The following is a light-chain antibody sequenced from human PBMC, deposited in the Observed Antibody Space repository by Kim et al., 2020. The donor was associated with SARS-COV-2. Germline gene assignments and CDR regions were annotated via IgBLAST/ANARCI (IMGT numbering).Light chain of an antibody. CDR3: ATWDDGLNGPV. CDR2: FND. J-gene: IGLJ3*02. Sequence: QSVLTQPPSASGTPGQRVTISCSGSNSNIGSNSVTWYQQLPGTAPRLLIYFNDERPSGVPDRFSGSKSATSASLAISGLRSDDEADYYCATWDDGLNGPVFGGGTKVTVL. CDR1: NSNIGSNS. V-gene: IGLV1-44*01.